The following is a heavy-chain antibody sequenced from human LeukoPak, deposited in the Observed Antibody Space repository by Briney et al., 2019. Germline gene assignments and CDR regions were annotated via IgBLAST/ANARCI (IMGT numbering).Heavy chain of an antibody. CDR2: ISRYGDKT. CDR1: GFTFEKYS. CDR3: VKDNICPECAFDV. Sequence: PGGSLTLSCAASGFTFEKYSMHWVRQPPGKGLEWVAHISRYGDKTFYAYSVKGRFTLFRHNSRNSLVLQMDSLRTEDTALYYCVKDNICPECAFDVWGQGAMVTVSS. D-gene: IGHD3-9*01. V-gene: IGHV3-43*02. J-gene: IGHJ3*01.